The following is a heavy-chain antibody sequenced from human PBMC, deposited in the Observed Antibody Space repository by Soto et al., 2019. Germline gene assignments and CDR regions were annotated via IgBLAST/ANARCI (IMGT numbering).Heavy chain of an antibody. Sequence: EVQLEESGGDLVQPGGSLRLSCAASGFTLSAYWMTWVRQAPGKGLEWVANINRDGSKKSYLDSVRGRFTISRDNVGNSRYPQMHSLIADDTALYYCTRDVSPGSSSLYLDAFDIWGQGTVVTVSS. CDR1: GFTLSAYW. CDR3: TRDVSPGSSSLYLDAFDI. J-gene: IGHJ3*02. D-gene: IGHD6-13*01. V-gene: IGHV3-7*05. CDR2: INRDGSKK.